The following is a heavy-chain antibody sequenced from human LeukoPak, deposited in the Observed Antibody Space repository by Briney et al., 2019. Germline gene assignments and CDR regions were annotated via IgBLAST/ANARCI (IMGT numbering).Heavy chain of an antibody. J-gene: IGHJ5*02. D-gene: IGHD1-26*01. V-gene: IGHV1-8*01. CDR1: GYTFTSYD. Sequence: RASVKVSCKASGYTFTSYDINWVRQATGQGLEWMGWMNPNSGNTGYAQKFQGRVTMTRNTSISTAYMELSSLRSEDTAVYYCAVSGSHEGWFDPWGQGTLVTVSP. CDR2: MNPNSGNT. CDR3: AVSGSHEGWFDP.